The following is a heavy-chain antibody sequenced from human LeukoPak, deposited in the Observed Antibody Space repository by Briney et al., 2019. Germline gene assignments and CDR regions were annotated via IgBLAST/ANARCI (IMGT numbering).Heavy chain of an antibody. Sequence: PSETLSLTCTVSGGSISPYYWSWIRQPPGKGLEWIGYIYYSGTTNYNPSLKSRVTMSVDTSNNHLSLRLTSVTAADTALYYCARRSYNYYGLDVWGQGTTITVSS. D-gene: IGHD2-15*01. V-gene: IGHV4-59*08. J-gene: IGHJ6*02. CDR1: GGSISPYY. CDR2: IYYSGTT. CDR3: ARRSYNYYGLDV.